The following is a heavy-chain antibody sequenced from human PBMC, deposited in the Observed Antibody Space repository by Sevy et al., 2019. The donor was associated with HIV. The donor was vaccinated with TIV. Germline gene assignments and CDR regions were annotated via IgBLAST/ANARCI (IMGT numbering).Heavy chain of an antibody. Sequence: GGSLRLSCAASGFTFSSYAMHWVRQAPGKGLEWVAVISYDGSNKYYADSVKGRFTISRDNSKNTLDLQMNSLRAEDTAVYYCARDEEGATKPDDWGQGTLVTVSS. CDR3: ARDEEGATKPDD. D-gene: IGHD1-26*01. CDR1: GFTFSSYA. CDR2: ISYDGSNK. V-gene: IGHV3-30-3*01. J-gene: IGHJ4*02.